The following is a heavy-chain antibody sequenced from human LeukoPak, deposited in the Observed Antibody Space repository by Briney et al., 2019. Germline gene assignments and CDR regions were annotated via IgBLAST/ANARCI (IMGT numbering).Heavy chain of an antibody. D-gene: IGHD3-22*01. CDR3: ARLGQGYYYDSSGYFDY. CDR2: IWYDGSNK. V-gene: IGHV3-33*01. CDR1: GFTFSNHG. J-gene: IGHJ4*02. Sequence: PGGSLRLSCEASGFTFSNHGMHWVRQAPGKGLEWVAVIWYDGSNKYYADSVKGRFTISRDNSKNTLYLQMNSLRAEDTAVYYCARLGQGYYYDSSGYFDYWGQGTLVTVSS.